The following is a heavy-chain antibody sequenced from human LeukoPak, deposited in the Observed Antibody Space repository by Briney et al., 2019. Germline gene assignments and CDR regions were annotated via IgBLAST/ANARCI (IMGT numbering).Heavy chain of an antibody. CDR3: AREDYDILTGFRGFDY. J-gene: IGHJ4*02. CDR1: GGSIGSGGYS. Sequence: PSETLSLTCAVSGGSIGSGGYSWSWIRQPPGKGLEWIGYIYHSGSTYYNPSLKSRVTISVDRSKNQFSLKLSFVTAADTAVYYCAREDYDILTGFRGFDYWGQGTLVTVSS. CDR2: IYHSGST. D-gene: IGHD3-9*01. V-gene: IGHV4-30-2*01.